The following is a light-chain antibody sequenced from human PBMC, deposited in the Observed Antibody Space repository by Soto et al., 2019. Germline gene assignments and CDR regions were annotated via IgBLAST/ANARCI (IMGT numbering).Light chain of an antibody. CDR2: GAS. J-gene: IGKJ4*01. Sequence: EIVMTQSPATLSVSPGERATLSCRASQSVSSNLAWYQQKPGQAPRLLIYGASTRATGIPARFSGSGSGTEFTLTISSLHSEDFADYYCQQYNNWPLTFGGGTKVEIK. CDR3: QQYNNWPLT. V-gene: IGKV3-15*01. CDR1: QSVSSN.